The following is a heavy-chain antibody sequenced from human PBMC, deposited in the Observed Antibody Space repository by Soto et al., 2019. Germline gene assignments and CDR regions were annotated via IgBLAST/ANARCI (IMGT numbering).Heavy chain of an antibody. D-gene: IGHD3-10*01. CDR1: GDSISSGRYY. V-gene: IGHV4-31*03. Sequence: SETLSLTCNVSGDSISSGRYYWSWIRQHPEKGLEWIGYIYYSGTAQYSPSLKSRITMSVDTSKSQFFLKMTSLTAADTAVYYCARDRATMVRGVIPRWFDPWGQGTLVTVS. CDR2: IYYSGTA. J-gene: IGHJ5*02. CDR3: ARDRATMVRGVIPRWFDP.